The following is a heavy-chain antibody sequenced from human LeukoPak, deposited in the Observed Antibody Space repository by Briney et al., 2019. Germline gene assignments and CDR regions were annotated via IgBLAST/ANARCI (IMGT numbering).Heavy chain of an antibody. J-gene: IGHJ4*02. V-gene: IGHV1-2*02. D-gene: IGHD3-16*01. CDR2: INPDSGFT. Sequence: ASVKVSCKASGYKFTDDYMHWVRQAPGQGLEFMGWINPDSGFTNYTQKFKGRVTMTRDTSISTTYLEVRSLTSDDTAVYYCAPTAEAYTSWWKVWGQGTLVTVSS. CDR1: GYKFTDDY. CDR3: APTAEAYTSWWKV.